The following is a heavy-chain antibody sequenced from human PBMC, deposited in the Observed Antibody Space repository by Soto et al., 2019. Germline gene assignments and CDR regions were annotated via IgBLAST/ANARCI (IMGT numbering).Heavy chain of an antibody. V-gene: IGHV3-21*04. D-gene: IGHD3-10*01. Sequence: GGSLRLSCTASGFTFSSHNLIWVRQAPGKGLEWVSSISSGSRDIFYGDSIKGRFTISRDNAKNTVFLQMNSLRAEDTAIYYCAKDRQFRSYYESAGHYNNWGQGTLVTVSS. CDR2: ISSGSRDI. CDR1: GFTFSSHN. CDR3: AKDRQFRSYYESAGHYNN. J-gene: IGHJ4*02.